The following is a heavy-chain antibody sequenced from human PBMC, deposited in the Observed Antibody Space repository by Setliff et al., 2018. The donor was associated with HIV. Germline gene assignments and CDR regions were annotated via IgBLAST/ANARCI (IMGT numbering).Heavy chain of an antibody. Sequence: ASVMVSCKASGYSFSSYGIGWVRLAPGQGLEWMGWMSTDNGNTNYAQKVQGRVTMTTDTGTRTAYMELGSLRSDDTAMYYCARMRGGHNIREGAFDIWGQGTMVT. D-gene: IGHD1-20*01. V-gene: IGHV1-18*01. CDR1: GYSFSSYG. CDR2: MSTDNGNT. J-gene: IGHJ3*02. CDR3: ARMRGGHNIREGAFDI.